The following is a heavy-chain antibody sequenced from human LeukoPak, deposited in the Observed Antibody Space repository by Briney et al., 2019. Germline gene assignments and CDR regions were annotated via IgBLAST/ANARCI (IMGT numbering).Heavy chain of an antibody. Sequence: SVKVSCKASGGTFSSYAISWVRQAPGQGLEWMGRIIPIFGTANYAQKFQGRVTITTDESTSTAYMELSSLRSEDTAVYYCAAGNYDYVWGSYRYDYWGQGTLVTVSS. CDR3: AAGNYDYVWGSYRYDY. J-gene: IGHJ4*02. CDR1: GGTFSSYA. CDR2: IIPIFGTA. V-gene: IGHV1-69*05. D-gene: IGHD3-16*02.